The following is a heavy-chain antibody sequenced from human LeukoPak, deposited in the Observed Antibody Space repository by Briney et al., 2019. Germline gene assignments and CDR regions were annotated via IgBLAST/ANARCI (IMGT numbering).Heavy chain of an antibody. D-gene: IGHD5-18*01. J-gene: IGHJ3*02. CDR3: ARVGAYSYAFDI. Sequence: SDTLSLTCAVSGGSISSGGYSWRWIRQPPGKGLEWIGYIYHSGSTYYNPSLKSRVTISVDRSKNQFSLKLSSVTAADTAVYYCARVGAYSYAFDIWGQGTMVTVSS. CDR1: GGSISSGGYS. CDR2: IYHSGST. V-gene: IGHV4-30-2*01.